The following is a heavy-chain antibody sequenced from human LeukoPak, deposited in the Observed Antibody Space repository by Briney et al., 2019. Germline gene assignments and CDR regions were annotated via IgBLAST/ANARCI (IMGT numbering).Heavy chain of an antibody. CDR2: IYYSGST. CDR1: GGSISSYY. V-gene: IGHV4-59*08. Sequence: SETLSLTCTVSGGSISSYYWSWIRQPPGKGLEWIGYIYYSGSTNYNPSLKSRVTISVDTSKNQFSLKLSSVTAADTAVYYCATPGGYCSGGSCAVRYWGQGTLVTVSS. D-gene: IGHD2-15*01. J-gene: IGHJ4*02. CDR3: ATPGGYCSGGSCAVRY.